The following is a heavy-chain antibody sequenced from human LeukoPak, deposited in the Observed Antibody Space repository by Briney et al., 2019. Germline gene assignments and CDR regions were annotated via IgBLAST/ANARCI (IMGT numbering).Heavy chain of an antibody. D-gene: IGHD5-24*01. CDR2: IKQDGSEK. J-gene: IGHJ4*02. CDR1: GFTFSSYC. Sequence: GGSLRLSCAASGFTFSSYCMSWVRQAPGKGLEWVANIKQDGSEKYYVDSVKGRFTISRDNAKNSLYLQMNSLRAEDTAVYYCARERWLQSSSFDYWGQGTLVTVSS. V-gene: IGHV3-7*03. CDR3: ARERWLQSSSFDY.